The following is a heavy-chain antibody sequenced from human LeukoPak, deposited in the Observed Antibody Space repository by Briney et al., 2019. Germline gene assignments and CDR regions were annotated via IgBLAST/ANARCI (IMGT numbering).Heavy chain of an antibody. Sequence: PGGSLRLSCAASGFTFSKYSINWVRQAPGKGLEWVSSISSTSSYKKYADSVKGRFTISRDNAKNSLSLQMNSLRAEDTAVYYCATFGSRPPPYWGQGTLVTVSS. CDR2: ISSTSSYK. CDR3: ATFGSRPPPY. V-gene: IGHV3-21*06. D-gene: IGHD1-26*01. CDR1: GFTFSKYS. J-gene: IGHJ4*02.